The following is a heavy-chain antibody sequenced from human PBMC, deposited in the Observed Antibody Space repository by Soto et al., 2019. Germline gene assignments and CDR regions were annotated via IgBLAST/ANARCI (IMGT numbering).Heavy chain of an antibody. CDR3: TRGQNDCWSGYWTYYFDY. J-gene: IGHJ4*02. Sequence: RTLRRPGTPCRSSHGDHAMSRFRQAPGQRRAWGGFIRSKAYGGTTEYAASVKGRFTISRDNAKSIASLQMNSLKTEETAVYYCTRGQNDCWSGYWTYYFDYRGQGTLVTVSS. CDR2: IRSKAYGGTT. D-gene: IGHD3-3*01. V-gene: IGHV3-49*03. CDR1: RSSHGDHA.